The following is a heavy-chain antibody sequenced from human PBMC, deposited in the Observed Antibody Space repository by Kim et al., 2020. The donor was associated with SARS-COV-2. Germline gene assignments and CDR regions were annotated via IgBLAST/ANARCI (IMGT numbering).Heavy chain of an antibody. Sequence: SETLSLTCAVSGGSISSSNWWSWVRQPPGKGLEWIGEIYHSGSTNYNPSLKSRVTISVDKSKNQFSLKLSSVTAADTAVYYCARSQNILTGMYYFDYWGQGNLVTVSS. CDR2: IYHSGST. CDR1: GGSISSSNW. V-gene: IGHV4-4*02. D-gene: IGHD3-9*01. CDR3: ARSQNILTGMYYFDY. J-gene: IGHJ4*02.